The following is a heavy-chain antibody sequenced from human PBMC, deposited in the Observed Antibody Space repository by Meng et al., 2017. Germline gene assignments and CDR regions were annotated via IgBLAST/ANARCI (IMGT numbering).Heavy chain of an antibody. J-gene: IGHJ4*02. CDR2: IYWDDDK. V-gene: IGHV2-5*02. Sequence: SGPTLVKPTQTLTLTCTFSGFSLSTSGVGVGWIRQPPGKALEWLALIYWDDDKRYSPSLKSRLTINKDTSKNQVVLTMTNMDPVDTATYYCAHRREIGDGQWLVPYYFDYWGQGTLVTVSS. CDR3: AHRREIGDGQWLVPYYFDY. D-gene: IGHD6-19*01. CDR1: GFSLSTSGVG.